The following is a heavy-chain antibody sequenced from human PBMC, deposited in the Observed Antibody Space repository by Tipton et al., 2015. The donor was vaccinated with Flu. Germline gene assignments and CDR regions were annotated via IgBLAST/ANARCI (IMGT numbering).Heavy chain of an antibody. CDR2: ITSSGSTI. V-gene: IGHV3-11*01. CDR1: GFAFSDYY. Sequence: GSLRLPCAASGFAFSDYYMSWIRQAPGKGLEWVSYITSSGSTIFYADSVKGRFTISRDNVKNLLYLQMNSLRAEDTALYYCARGDGSGRNDDAYDIWGQGTVVTVSS. CDR3: ARGDGSGRNDDAYDI. D-gene: IGHD3-10*01. J-gene: IGHJ3*02.